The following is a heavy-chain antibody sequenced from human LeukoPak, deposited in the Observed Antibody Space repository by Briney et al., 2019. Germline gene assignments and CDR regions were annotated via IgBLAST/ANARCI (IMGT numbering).Heavy chain of an antibody. V-gene: IGHV1-69*04. CDR2: IIPILGIA. Sequence: SVKVSCKASGGTFSSYAISWVRQAPGQGLEWMGKIIPILGIANYAQKFQGRVTITADKSTSTAYMELSSLRSEDTAVYYCAKGTGDMGYYFDYWGQGTLVTVSS. D-gene: IGHD7-27*01. CDR3: AKGTGDMGYYFDY. J-gene: IGHJ4*02. CDR1: GGTFSSYA.